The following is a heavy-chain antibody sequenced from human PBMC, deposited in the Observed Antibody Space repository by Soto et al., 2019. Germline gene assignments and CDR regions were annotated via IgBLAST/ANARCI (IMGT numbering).Heavy chain of an antibody. CDR3: ARQSGSYYNVYS. D-gene: IGHD3-10*01. J-gene: IGHJ5*02. CDR2: IFHTGST. Sequence: QVQLQESGPGLVKPSETLSLTCAVSGASITSSNWWSWVRQPPGKGLEWIGEIFHTGSTNYNPSLKSRLTISLDKSNNQFSLNLNSVTAADTAVYYCARQSGSYYNVYSWGQGTLVTVSS. CDR1: GASITSSNW. V-gene: IGHV4-4*02.